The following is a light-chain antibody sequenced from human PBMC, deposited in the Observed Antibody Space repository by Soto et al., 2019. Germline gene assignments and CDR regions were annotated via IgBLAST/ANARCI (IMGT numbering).Light chain of an antibody. J-gene: IGKJ5*01. CDR1: QSVSGN. CDR2: GAS. Sequence: EIVMTHSPATLSVSPGERATLSCRASQSVSGNLAWYQQKPGQAPRLLIYGASTRATGIPARFSGSGSGTEFTLTISSLQSEDFPVYYCQQYNNWPITFGQGTRLEIK. CDR3: QQYNNWPIT. V-gene: IGKV3-15*01.